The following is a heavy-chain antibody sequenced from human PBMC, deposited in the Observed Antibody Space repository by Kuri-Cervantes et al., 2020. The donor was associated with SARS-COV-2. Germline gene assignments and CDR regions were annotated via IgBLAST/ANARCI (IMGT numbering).Heavy chain of an antibody. Sequence: SETLSLTCTVSGGSISSGDYYWSWIRQPPGKGLEWIGYIYYSGSTYYNPSLKSRVTISVGTSKNQFSLKLSSVTAADTAVYYCARELPQDAFDIWGQGTKVTVSS. CDR3: ARELPQDAFDI. CDR2: IYYSGST. V-gene: IGHV4-30-4*08. J-gene: IGHJ3*02. CDR1: GGSISSGDYY. D-gene: IGHD4-23*01.